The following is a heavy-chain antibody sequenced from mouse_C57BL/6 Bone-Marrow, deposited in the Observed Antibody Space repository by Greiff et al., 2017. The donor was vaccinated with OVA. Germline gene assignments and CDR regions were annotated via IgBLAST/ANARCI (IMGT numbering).Heavy chain of an antibody. J-gene: IGHJ3*01. CDR1: GYTFTSYW. D-gene: IGHD1-1*01. Sequence: QVQLKQPGAELVKPGASVKLSCKASGYTFTSYWMHWVKQRPGQGLEWIGMIHPNSGSTNYNEKFKSKATLTVDKSSSTAYMQLSSLTSEDSAVYYCATGYYYGSSYGAYWGQGTLVTVSA. CDR3: ATGYYYGSSYGAY. CDR2: IHPNSGST. V-gene: IGHV1-64*01.